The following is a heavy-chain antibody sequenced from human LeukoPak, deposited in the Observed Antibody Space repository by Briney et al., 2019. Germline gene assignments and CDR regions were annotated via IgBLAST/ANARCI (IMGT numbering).Heavy chain of an antibody. V-gene: IGHV3-30*18. Sequence: GGSLRLSCAASGFTFSIYWMSWVRQAPGKGLEWVAVISSDGSNKYYADSVKGRFTISRDNSKNTLSLQMNSLRTEDTAVFYCAKGSGGSGSFYNHFDCWGQGTLVTVSS. CDR2: ISSDGSNK. D-gene: IGHD3-10*01. J-gene: IGHJ4*02. CDR1: GFTFSIYW. CDR3: AKGSGGSGSFYNHFDC.